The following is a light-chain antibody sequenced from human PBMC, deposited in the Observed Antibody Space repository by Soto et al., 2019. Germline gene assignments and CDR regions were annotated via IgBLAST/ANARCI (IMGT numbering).Light chain of an antibody. CDR3: QQYNIWWT. CDR2: AAS. CDR1: QSLRSN. V-gene: IGKV3-15*01. J-gene: IGKJ1*01. Sequence: IVMTQSPATLSVSPGERATLSCRASQSLRSNLAWYQQKPGQPPRLLIYAASTRATGIPARFSGSGSGTEFTPTISSLQSEDFAVYYCQQYNIWWTFGQGTKVEIK.